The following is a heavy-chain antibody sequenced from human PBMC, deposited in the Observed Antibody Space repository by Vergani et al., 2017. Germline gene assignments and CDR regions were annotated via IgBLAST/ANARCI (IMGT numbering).Heavy chain of an antibody. CDR3: ARGRSRAPYYYYMDV. CDR2: INHSGST. Sequence: QVQLQQWGAGLLKTSETLSLTCAVYGGSFSGYYWSWIRQPPGKGLEWIGEINHSGSTNYNPSLKSRVTISVDTSKNQFSLKLSSVTAADTAVYYCARGRSRAPYYYYMDVWGKGTTVTVSS. V-gene: IGHV4-34*01. J-gene: IGHJ6*03. CDR1: GGSFSGYY.